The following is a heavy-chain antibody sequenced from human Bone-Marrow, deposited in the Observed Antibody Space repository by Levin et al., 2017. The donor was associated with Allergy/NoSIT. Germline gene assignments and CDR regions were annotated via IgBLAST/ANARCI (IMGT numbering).Heavy chain of an antibody. Sequence: SQTLSLTCAISGDSVSSKSASWNWLRQSPSRGLEWLGRTYYRSKWDYDYAGSVRDRITINPDTSKNQFSLQLNSVTPEDTAVYYCARDPNVVTRRGYYGLDVWGQGTTVTVSS. V-gene: IGHV6-1*01. CDR1: GDSVSSKSAS. J-gene: IGHJ6*02. D-gene: IGHD2-21*02. CDR3: ARDPNVVTRRGYYGLDV. CDR2: TYYRSKWDY.